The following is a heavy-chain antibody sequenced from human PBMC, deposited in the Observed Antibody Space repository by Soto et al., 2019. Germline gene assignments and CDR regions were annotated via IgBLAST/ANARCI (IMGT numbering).Heavy chain of an antibody. V-gene: IGHV3-21*02. CDR1: GFTFRSFT. Sequence: EVQLVESGGGLVKPGGSLRLSCAASGFTFRSFTMNWVLQSTGKGLEWVSTISSNSAYIYYTDALRGRFTISRDKAKNSLHLQMISRRAEDTAVYYCSRDASRYSRARGWCVPLGPGTLGTVSS. CDR3: SRDASRYSRARGWCVP. CDR2: ISSNSAYI. J-gene: IGHJ5*02. D-gene: IGHD5-18*01.